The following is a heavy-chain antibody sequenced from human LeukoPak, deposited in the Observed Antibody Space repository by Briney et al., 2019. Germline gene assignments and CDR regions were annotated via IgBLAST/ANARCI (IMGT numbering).Heavy chain of an antibody. J-gene: IGHJ5*02. CDR2: IIPILGIA. Sequence: GASVKVSCKASGGTFSSYAISWVRQAPGQGLEWMGRIIPILGIANYAQEFQGRVTITADKSTSTAYMELRSLRSDDTAVYYCARALIRRNYPSPPRVDWFDPWGQGTLVTVSS. D-gene: IGHD1-7*01. CDR1: GGTFSSYA. V-gene: IGHV1-69*04. CDR3: ARALIRRNYPSPPRVDWFDP.